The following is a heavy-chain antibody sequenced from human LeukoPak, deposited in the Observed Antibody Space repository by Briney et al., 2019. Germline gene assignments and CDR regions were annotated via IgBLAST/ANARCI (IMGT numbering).Heavy chain of an antibody. J-gene: IGHJ3*02. CDR1: GGSFSGYY. V-gene: IGHV4-34*01. Sequence: TSETLSLTCAVYGGSFSGYYWSWIRQPPGKGLEWIGEINHSGSTNYSPSLKSRVTISLDTSRNQFSLKLNSVTAADTAVYYCAKCNGYGLVDIWGQGTMVTVSS. CDR3: AKCNGYGLVDI. D-gene: IGHD3-10*01. CDR2: INHSGST.